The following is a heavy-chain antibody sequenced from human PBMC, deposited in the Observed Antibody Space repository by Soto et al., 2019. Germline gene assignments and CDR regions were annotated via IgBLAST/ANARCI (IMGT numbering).Heavy chain of an antibody. CDR2: ISSGSKTI. V-gene: IGHV3-48*02. J-gene: IGHJ4*02. CDR3: AREDILGVRSFDY. CDR1: GFTFSGYS. D-gene: IGHD3-9*01. Sequence: QAGGSLRLSCAASGFTFSGYSVNWVRQAPGKGLEWVSYISSGSKTIYYAESVKGRFTVSRGNARNSQYLQMNSLRDEDTAVYYCAREDILGVRSFDYWGQGTLVTVSS.